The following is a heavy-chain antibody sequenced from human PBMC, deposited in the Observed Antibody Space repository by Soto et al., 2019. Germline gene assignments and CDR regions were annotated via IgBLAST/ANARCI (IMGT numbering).Heavy chain of an antibody. CDR1: GYTFTGYY. V-gene: IGHV1-2*04. CDR2: INPNSGGT. Sequence: GASVKVSCKASGYTFTGYYMHWVRQAPGQGLEWMGWINPNSGGTNYAQKFQGWVTMTRDTSISTAYMELSRLRSDDTAVYYCARVSQKLVVAYYGMDVWGQGTTVTVSS. J-gene: IGHJ6*02. D-gene: IGHD2-2*01. CDR3: ARVSQKLVVAYYGMDV.